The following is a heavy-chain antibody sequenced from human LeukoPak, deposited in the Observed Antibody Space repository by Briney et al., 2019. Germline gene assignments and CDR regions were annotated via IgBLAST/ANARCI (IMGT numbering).Heavy chain of an antibody. J-gene: IGHJ4*02. V-gene: IGHV3-74*01. D-gene: IGHD4-17*01. CDR3: GRDLNGDLDY. Sequence: PGRSLRLSCAPSGFTFNIYWMHWVGHAPPKGRVWGSRLGTDGSSTAYADSVKGRFTISRDNAKNTLYLQLSSLRPEDTAVYYCGRDLNGDLDYWGQGTLVTVSS. CDR1: GFTFNIYW. CDR2: LGTDGSST.